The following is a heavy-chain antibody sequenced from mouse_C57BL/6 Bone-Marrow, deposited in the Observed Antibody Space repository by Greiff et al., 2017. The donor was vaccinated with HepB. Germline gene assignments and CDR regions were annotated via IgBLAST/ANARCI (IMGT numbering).Heavy chain of an antibody. Sequence: DVQLQESGPGLVKPSQSLSLTCSVTGYSITSGYNWNWIRQFPGNKLEWMGYISYDGSNNYNPSLKNRISITRDTSKNQFFLKLNSVTTEDTATYYCAITTVVATDYWGQGTSVTVSS. J-gene: IGHJ4*01. CDR2: ISYDGSN. CDR1: GYSITSGYN. V-gene: IGHV3-6*01. CDR3: AITTVVATDY. D-gene: IGHD1-1*01.